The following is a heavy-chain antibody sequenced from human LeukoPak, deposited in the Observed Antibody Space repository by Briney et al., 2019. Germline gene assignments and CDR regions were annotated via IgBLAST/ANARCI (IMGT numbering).Heavy chain of an antibody. D-gene: IGHD6-13*01. J-gene: IGHJ5*02. CDR3: ARDRQGVWFDP. CDR1: GFTVSSNY. CDR2: IYSGGST. V-gene: IGHV3-66*01. Sequence: GGSLRLSCAASGFTVSSNYMSWVRQAPGKGLEWVSVIYSGGSTYYADSVKGRCTISRDNSKNRLYLQMNSLRAEDTAVYYCARDRQGVWFDPWGQGTLVTVSS.